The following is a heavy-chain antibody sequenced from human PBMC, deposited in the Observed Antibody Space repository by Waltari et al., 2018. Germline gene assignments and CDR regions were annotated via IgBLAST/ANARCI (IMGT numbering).Heavy chain of an antibody. D-gene: IGHD1-1*01. CDR3: ARTSTRDFYYMDV. CDR1: GYDFSTYW. Sequence: EVQLVQSGAEVKKPGESLRISCEGSGYDFSTYWITWVRHMPGKGLEWMGRIDHSDSYTSYSPSFRGHVTISGDRSISTAYIQWSGLRASDTAIYYCARTSTRDFYYMDVWGKGTTVTVSS. V-gene: IGHV5-10-1*01. J-gene: IGHJ6*03. CDR2: IDHSDSYT.